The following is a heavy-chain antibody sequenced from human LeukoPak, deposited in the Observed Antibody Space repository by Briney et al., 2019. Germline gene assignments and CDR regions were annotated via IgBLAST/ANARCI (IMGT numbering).Heavy chain of an antibody. CDR3: ATETNGRHYDY. D-gene: IGHD1-14*01. CDR1: GLTFSTSG. CDR2: IGPTGSDR. V-gene: IGHV3-21*06. Sequence: GGSLKLSCTASGLTFSTSGFNWVRQAPGKGLEWVASIGPTGSDRYHADSIKGRFTISRDNANNFLYLQMNSLRAEDTAVYYCATETNGRHYDYWGQGTLLTVSS. J-gene: IGHJ4*02.